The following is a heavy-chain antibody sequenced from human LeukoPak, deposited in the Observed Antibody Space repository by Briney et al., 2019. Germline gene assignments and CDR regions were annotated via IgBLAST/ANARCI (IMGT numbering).Heavy chain of an antibody. CDR3: AIATTGRGAFGS. Sequence: GGSLRLSCAASGFTFSSYAMSWVRQAPGKGLECVASTNEAGGDKLYVDSVKGRFTISRDNSKNSLSLQMNSLTAEDTAIYYCAIATTGRGAFGSWGQGTLVSVSS. D-gene: IGHD1-1*01. J-gene: IGHJ4*02. V-gene: IGHV3-7*01. CDR1: GFTFSSYA. CDR2: TNEAGGDK.